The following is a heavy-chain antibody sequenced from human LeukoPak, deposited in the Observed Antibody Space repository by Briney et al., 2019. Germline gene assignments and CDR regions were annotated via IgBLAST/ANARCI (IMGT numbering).Heavy chain of an antibody. J-gene: IGHJ4*02. CDR2: INNDGSGT. CDR3: ARDGISCSGGHCYFAS. Sequence: GGSLRLSCATSGFIFGNYWMHWVRQAPGKGLVWVSRINNDGSGTTYADSVKGRFTISRDNARNTLYLQMNSLRAEDTAVYYCARDGISCSGGHCYFASWGQGTLVTVSS. V-gene: IGHV3-74*01. CDR1: GFIFGNYW. D-gene: IGHD2-15*01.